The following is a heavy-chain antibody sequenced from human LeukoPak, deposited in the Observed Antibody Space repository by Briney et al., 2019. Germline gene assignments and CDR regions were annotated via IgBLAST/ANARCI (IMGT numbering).Heavy chain of an antibody. CDR3: ARGSTPNWFDP. CDR2: IYYSGST. CDR1: GGSISIHD. Sequence: SETLSLTCTVSGGSISIHDGSWIRQPPGKGLEWIGYIYYSGSTNYNPSLKSRVTISVDTSKNQFSLKLSSVTAADTAVYYCARGSTPNWFDPWGQGTLVTVSS. V-gene: IGHV4-59*11. D-gene: IGHD4-11*01. J-gene: IGHJ5*02.